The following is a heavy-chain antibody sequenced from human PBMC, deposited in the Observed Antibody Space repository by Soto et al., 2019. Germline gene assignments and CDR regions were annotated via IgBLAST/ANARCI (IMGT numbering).Heavy chain of an antibody. CDR3: ARDQGGEFLKGSGMDV. J-gene: IGHJ6*02. CDR1: GDSISRYY. CDR2: IYYSGET. Sequence: QVQLQESGPGLVKPSETLSLTCTVSGDSISRYYWSWIRLSPGKGLEWIGYIYYSGETNYNPSVTSRVTISVDRTKNQFYLKLSSVTAADTAVYYCARDQGGEFLKGSGMDVWGQGTTVTVSS. V-gene: IGHV4-59*01. D-gene: IGHD3-10*01.